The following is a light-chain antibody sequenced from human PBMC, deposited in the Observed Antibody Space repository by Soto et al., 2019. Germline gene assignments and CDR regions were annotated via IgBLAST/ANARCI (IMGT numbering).Light chain of an antibody. CDR2: GAS. J-gene: IGKJ1*01. CDR3: QQYGVSPRT. CDR1: QSVSSSH. V-gene: IGKV3-20*01. Sequence: EIVLTQSPGTLSLSQGERATLSCRASQSVSSSHLAWYQQKVGQAPRLLIYGASSRATGTPDRFSGSGSGTDFTLTISRLEPEDFAVYYCQQYGVSPRTFGQGTKVDIK.